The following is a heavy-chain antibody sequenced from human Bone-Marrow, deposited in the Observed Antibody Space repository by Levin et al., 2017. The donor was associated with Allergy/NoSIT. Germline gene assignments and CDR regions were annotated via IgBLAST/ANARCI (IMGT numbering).Heavy chain of an antibody. Sequence: MPSETLSLTCTVSGASISSTTYYWSWIRQSAGKGLEWIGRVSSSGRTNYNPSLKNRVAISVATSKQQFSLTLSAATAADTAVYFCAGAALGGEDYFDSWGQGALVTISS. J-gene: IGHJ4*02. CDR1: GASISSTTYY. CDR3: AGAALGGEDYFDS. D-gene: IGHD3-3*02. V-gene: IGHV4-61*02. CDR2: VSSSGRT.